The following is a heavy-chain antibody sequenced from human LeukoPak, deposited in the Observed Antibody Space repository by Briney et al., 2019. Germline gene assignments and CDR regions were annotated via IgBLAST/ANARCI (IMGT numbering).Heavy chain of an antibody. CDR2: ISGSGGNT. CDR1: GFTFSSYA. CDR3: AKGRTEGGTLALDY. Sequence: GGSLRLSCAAPGFTFSSYAMTWVRQAPGKVLEWVSGISGSGGNTYYTDSVRGRLSISRDNSKNTLYLQVNSLRAEDTAVYYCAKGRTEGGTLALDYWGQGTLVTVSS. D-gene: IGHD6-19*01. J-gene: IGHJ4*02. V-gene: IGHV3-23*01.